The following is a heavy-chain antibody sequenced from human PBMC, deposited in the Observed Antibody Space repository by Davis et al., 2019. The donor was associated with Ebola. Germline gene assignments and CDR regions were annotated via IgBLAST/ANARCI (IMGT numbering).Heavy chain of an antibody. J-gene: IGHJ6*02. V-gene: IGHV1-69*06. D-gene: IGHD3-9*01. CDR1: GGTFSSSA. CDR3: TRLDYDVLPGLFKPLMDV. Sequence: SVKVSCKASGGTFSSSAISWVRQAPGHGLEWMGGIIPMFGTANYAQKLQGRVTITADKSTSTAYMEVSSLRSEDTAVYYCTRLDYDVLPGLFKPLMDVWGQGTTVTVSS. CDR2: IIPMFGTA.